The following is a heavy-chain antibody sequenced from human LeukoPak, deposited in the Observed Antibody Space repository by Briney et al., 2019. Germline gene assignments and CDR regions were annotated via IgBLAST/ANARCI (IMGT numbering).Heavy chain of an antibody. V-gene: IGHV4-39*02. Sequence: PSETLSLTCTVSGVSISSSSYYWGWIRQPPGKGLEWIGSIYYSGSTYYNPSLKSRVTISVDTSKNQFSLKLSSVTAADTAVYYCAREFRVDYSNYEPGPRPLYSDAFDIWGQGTMVAVSS. D-gene: IGHD4-11*01. CDR2: IYYSGST. CDR3: AREFRVDYSNYEPGPRPLYSDAFDI. J-gene: IGHJ3*02. CDR1: GVSISSSSYY.